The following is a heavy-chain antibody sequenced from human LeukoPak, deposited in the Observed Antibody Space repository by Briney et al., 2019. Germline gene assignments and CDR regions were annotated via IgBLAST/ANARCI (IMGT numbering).Heavy chain of an antibody. D-gene: IGHD6-6*01. CDR1: GGSISSHY. Sequence: SETLSLTCTVSGGSISSHYWSWIRQPPGKGLEWIGYIYTSGGTNYIPSLKGRVTISIDTSKNQFSLKLSSVTAADSAVYYCARLTRLSTSPDRYYLDYWGQGTLVTVSS. V-gene: IGHV4-4*09. CDR3: ARLTRLSTSPDRYYLDY. J-gene: IGHJ4*02. CDR2: IYTSGGT.